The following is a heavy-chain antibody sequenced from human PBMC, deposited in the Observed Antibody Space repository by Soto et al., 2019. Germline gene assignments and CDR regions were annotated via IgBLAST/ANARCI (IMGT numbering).Heavy chain of an antibody. Sequence: PWWSXRVSGSFSVVTGIIFWMHLFRHAPGKGLEHVSTLSSNGIGTYYADSVNGRLTLSRSTSKNTFYLQMSSLRTEDTAVYYCVQDMGKAEVGIRHNYGLELSGLRPTVNLYYG. CDR2: LSSNGIGT. CDR3: VQDMGKAEVGIRHNYGLELSGLRPTVNLYYG. D-gene: IGHD4-17*01. V-gene: IGHV3-64D*06. J-gene: IGHJ6*01. CDR1: VVTGIIFW.